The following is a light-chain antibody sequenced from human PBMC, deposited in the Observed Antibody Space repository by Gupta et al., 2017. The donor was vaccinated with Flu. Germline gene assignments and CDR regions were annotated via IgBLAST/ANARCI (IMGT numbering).Light chain of an antibody. J-gene: IGLJ3*02. Sequence: SYVLTQPPSVAVAPGQTARITCGGNNIDSHSVHWYQQKPGQAPVLVIYDDNDRPSGIPDRFSGSNSGDTATLTINRVEAGDEADYHCQLCERNSDPCWVFGGGTKLTVL. CDR1: NIDSHS. CDR3: QLCERNSDPCWV. V-gene: IGLV3-21*02. CDR2: DDN.